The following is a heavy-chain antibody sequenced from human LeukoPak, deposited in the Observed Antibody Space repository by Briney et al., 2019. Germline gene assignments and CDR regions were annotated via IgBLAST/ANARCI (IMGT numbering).Heavy chain of an antibody. CDR3: AKDLFPYYYDSSGYRINFDY. J-gene: IGHJ4*02. V-gene: IGHV3-23*01. CDR2: ISGSVGST. D-gene: IGHD3-22*01. CDR1: GFTFSSYA. Sequence: GSLRLSCVASGFTFSSYAMSWVRPATGKGLEWGSAISGSVGSTYYADSVKGRFTISRDNSKNTLYLQMNSLRAEDTAVYYCAKDLFPYYYDSSGYRINFDYWGQGTLVTVSS.